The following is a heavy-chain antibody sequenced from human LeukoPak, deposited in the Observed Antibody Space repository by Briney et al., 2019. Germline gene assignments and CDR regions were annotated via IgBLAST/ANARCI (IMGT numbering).Heavy chain of an antibody. CDR1: GGTFNNYA. CDR2: IIPIFGSS. CDR3: ARGPAMVRGVVPYYYYMDV. V-gene: IGHV1-69*01. J-gene: IGHJ6*03. Sequence: ASVKVSCKASGGTFNNYAINWVRQAPGQGLEWMGGIIPIFGSSNYAQKFQGRVTITADESTTTAYMELSSLRSEDIAVYYCARGPAMVRGVVPYYYYMDVWGKGTTVTVSS. D-gene: IGHD3-10*01.